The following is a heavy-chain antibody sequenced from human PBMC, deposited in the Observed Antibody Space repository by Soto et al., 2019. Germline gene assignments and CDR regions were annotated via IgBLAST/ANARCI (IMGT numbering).Heavy chain of an antibody. CDR3: AGGLRGGYCSGGSCASHSIKNGGFLGDY. CDR1: GYTFTSYD. J-gene: IGHJ4*02. Sequence: ASVKVSCKASGYTFTSYDINWVRQATGQGLEWMGWMNPNSGNTGYAQKFQGRVTMTRNTSISTAYMELSSLRSEDTAVYYCAGGLRGGYCSGGSCASHSIKNGGFLGDYWGQGTLVTVS. D-gene: IGHD2-15*01. CDR2: MNPNSGNT. V-gene: IGHV1-8*01.